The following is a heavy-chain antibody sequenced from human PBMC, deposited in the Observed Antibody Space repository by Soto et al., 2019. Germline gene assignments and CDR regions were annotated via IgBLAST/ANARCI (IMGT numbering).Heavy chain of an antibody. J-gene: IGHJ4*02. D-gene: IGHD6-19*01. CDR3: ATSTAVPGRIDY. CDR2: FYDDGTT. Sequence: EVQLVESGGGLVQPGGSLRLSCAASGFTVSTNYMSWVRQAPGKGLEWVSGFYDDGTTYYADSVKGRFTISRDNSKITQYLQMNSLRAEDTAVYYCATSTAVPGRIDYWGQGTLVTVSS. V-gene: IGHV3-66*01. CDR1: GFTVSTNY.